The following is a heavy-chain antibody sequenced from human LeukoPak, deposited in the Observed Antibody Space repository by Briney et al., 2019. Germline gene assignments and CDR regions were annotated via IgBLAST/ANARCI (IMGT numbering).Heavy chain of an antibody. CDR2: TNPNSGGT. D-gene: IGHD2-2*01. V-gene: IGHV1-2*02. CDR1: GYTFTGYY. Sequence: GASVKVSCKASGYTFTGYYMHWVRQAPGQGLEWMGWTNPNSGGTNYAQKFQGRVTMTRDTSISTAYMELSRLRSDDTAVYYCARPEPDCSSTSCYMDVWSQGTTVTVSS. CDR3: ARPEPDCSSTSCYMDV. J-gene: IGHJ6*02.